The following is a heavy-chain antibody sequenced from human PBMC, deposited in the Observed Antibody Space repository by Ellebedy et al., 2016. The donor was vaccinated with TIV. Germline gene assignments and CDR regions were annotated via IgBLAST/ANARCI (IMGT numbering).Heavy chain of an antibody. J-gene: IGHJ3*02. V-gene: IGHV4-59*01. CDR2: IYYSGST. Sequence: SETLSLXXTVSGGSISSYYWSWIRQPPGKGLEWIGYIYYSGSTNYNPSLKSRVTISVDTSKNQFSLKLSSVTAADTAVYYCARDIAYYYDSSGYYYGAFDIWGQGTMVTVSS. CDR1: GGSISSYY. CDR3: ARDIAYYYDSSGYYYGAFDI. D-gene: IGHD3-22*01.